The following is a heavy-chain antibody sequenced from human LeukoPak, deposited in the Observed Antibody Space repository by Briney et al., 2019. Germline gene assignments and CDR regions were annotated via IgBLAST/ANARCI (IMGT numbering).Heavy chain of an antibody. V-gene: IGHV4-34*08. CDR1: GFTFSSYW. Sequence: GSLRLSCAASGFTFSSYWMSWVRQPPGKGLEWIGEINHSGSTNYNPSLKSRVTISLDTSKNQFSLKLSSVTAADTAVYYCATENGFNDYWGQGTLVTVSS. D-gene: IGHD2-8*01. J-gene: IGHJ4*02. CDR3: ATENGFNDY. CDR2: INHSGST.